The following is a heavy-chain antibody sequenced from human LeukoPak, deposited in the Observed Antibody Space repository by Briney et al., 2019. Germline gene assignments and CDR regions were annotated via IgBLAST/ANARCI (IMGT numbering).Heavy chain of an antibody. CDR3: VRPGPSGSYAY. D-gene: IGHD1-26*01. J-gene: IGHJ4*02. CDR2: IDPSDSHT. Sequence: GESLQISCKGSGYSFTGYWIGWVRQMPGKGLEWMGRIDPSDSHTNYGPSFHGHVTISADKSISTAYLQWSSLKASDTAVYYCVRPGPSGSYAYWGPGTLVIVSS. CDR1: GYSFTGYW. V-gene: IGHV5-10-1*01.